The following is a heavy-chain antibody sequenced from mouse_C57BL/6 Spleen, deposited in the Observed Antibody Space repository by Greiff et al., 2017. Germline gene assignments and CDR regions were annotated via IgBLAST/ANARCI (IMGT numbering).Heavy chain of an antibody. CDR1: GYAFSSYW. V-gene: IGHV1-80*01. D-gene: IGHD1-1*01. CDR3: ASTVVADAMDY. J-gene: IGHJ4*01. Sequence: QVQLQQSGAELVKPGASVKISCKASGYAFSSYWMHWVKQRPGKGLEWIGQIYPGDGDTNYNGKFKGKATLTADKSSSTAYMQLSSLTSEDSAVYFCASTVVADAMDYWGQGTSVTVSS. CDR2: IYPGDGDT.